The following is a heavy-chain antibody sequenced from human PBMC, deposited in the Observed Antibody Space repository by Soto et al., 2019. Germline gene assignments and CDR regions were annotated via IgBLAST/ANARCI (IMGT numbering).Heavy chain of an antibody. CDR1: GGTFSSYA. Sequence: GASVKVSCKASGGTFSSYAISWVRQAPGQGLEWMGGIIPIFGTANYAQKFQGRVTITADESTSTAYMELSSLRSEDTAVYYCARRGYCSGGSCYPGAHYFDYWGQGTLVTVSS. CDR2: IIPIFGTA. CDR3: ARRGYCSGGSCYPGAHYFDY. J-gene: IGHJ4*02. V-gene: IGHV1-69*13. D-gene: IGHD2-15*01.